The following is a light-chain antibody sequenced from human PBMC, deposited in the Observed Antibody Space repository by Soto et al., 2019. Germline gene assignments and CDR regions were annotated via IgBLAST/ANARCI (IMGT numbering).Light chain of an antibody. V-gene: IGKV3-20*01. J-gene: IGKJ2*01. CDR1: QSVSSSY. CDR2: GAS. CDR3: QQYDRSSPMYI. Sequence: EIVLTQSPGTLSLSPGERAALSCRASQSVSSSYLAWYQQKPGQAPRLLIYGASSRATGIPDRFSGSGSGTDFTLTISRLEAEEFAVYYCQQYDRSSPMYIFGQGTKLEIK.